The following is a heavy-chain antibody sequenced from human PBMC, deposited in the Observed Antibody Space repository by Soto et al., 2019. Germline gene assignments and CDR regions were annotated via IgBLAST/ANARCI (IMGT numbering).Heavy chain of an antibody. Sequence: QGQLVQSGAEVKKPGASVKVSCKASGYTFTSFGISWVRQAPGEGLEWMGWINGYNGNTKYAQKFQGRVTMTTDTSTSTAYRELRSLRSDDTAVYYCAKEVSAWYNYFMDVWGKGTTVTVSS. V-gene: IGHV1-18*04. D-gene: IGHD3-10*01. J-gene: IGHJ6*03. CDR1: GYTFTSFG. CDR3: AKEVSAWYNYFMDV. CDR2: INGYNGNT.